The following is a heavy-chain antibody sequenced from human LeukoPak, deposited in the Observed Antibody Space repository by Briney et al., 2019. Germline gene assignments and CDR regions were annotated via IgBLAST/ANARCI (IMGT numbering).Heavy chain of an antibody. J-gene: IGHJ5*02. V-gene: IGHV1-8*01. CDR3: ARRCTSGWYNWFDP. Sequence: ASVKVSCKASGYTFTSYDINWVRQATGQGLEWMGWMNPNSGNTGYAQKFQGRVTITRNTSINTAYMELSSLRSEDTAVYFCARRCTSGWYNWFDPWGQGTLVTVSS. CDR1: GYTFTSYD. D-gene: IGHD6-19*01. CDR2: MNPNSGNT.